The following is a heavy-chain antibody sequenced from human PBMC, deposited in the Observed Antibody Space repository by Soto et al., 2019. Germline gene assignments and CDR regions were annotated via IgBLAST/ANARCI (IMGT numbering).Heavy chain of an antibody. CDR1: GFNFITYA. CDR2: ISGSGGTT. Sequence: EVQLLESGGGLVQPGGSLRLSCTASGFNFITYAMSWVRQAPGKGLEWVSGISGSGGTTFYADSVKGRFTISRDNSKSTLYLQMNSLRAEDTAVYYCAKDPHDYVWGSYGNDAFDIWGQGTMVTVSS. J-gene: IGHJ3*02. D-gene: IGHD3-16*01. V-gene: IGHV3-23*01. CDR3: AKDPHDYVWGSYGNDAFDI.